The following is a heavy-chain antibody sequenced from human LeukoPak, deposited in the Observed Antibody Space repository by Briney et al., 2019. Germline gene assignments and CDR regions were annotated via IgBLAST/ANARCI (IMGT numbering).Heavy chain of an antibody. CDR2: INPSSTTI. Sequence: GGSLRLSCAASGFTFSTYSMNWVRQAPGEGLEWVSYINPSSTTIYYADSVKGRFTISRDNAKNSLYLQMNSLRDEDTAVYYCARAQDPTILSYFDYWGQGTLVTVSS. CDR3: ARAQDPTILSYFDY. J-gene: IGHJ4*02. V-gene: IGHV3-48*02. D-gene: IGHD5-24*01. CDR1: GFTFSTYS.